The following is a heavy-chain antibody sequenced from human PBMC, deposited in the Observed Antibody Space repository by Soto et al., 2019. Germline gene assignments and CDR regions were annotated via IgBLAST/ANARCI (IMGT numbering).Heavy chain of an antibody. CDR1: GFTFSSYG. CDR3: ARDFTVGATYSGPYYYAMDV. Sequence: VQLVESGGGLVQPGGSLRLSCAASGFTFSSYGMHWVRRAPGKGLEWVALISYDGSKEYYADSVRGQFTISRDNSKNTLYLQMNFLRVEDTAVYYCARDFTVGATYSGPYYYAMDVWGQGTTVIVSS. CDR2: ISYDGSKE. V-gene: IGHV3-30*03. J-gene: IGHJ6*02. D-gene: IGHD1-26*01.